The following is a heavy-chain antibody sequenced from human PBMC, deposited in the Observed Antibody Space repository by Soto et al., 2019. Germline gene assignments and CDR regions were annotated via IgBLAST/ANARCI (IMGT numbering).Heavy chain of an antibody. D-gene: IGHD5-12*01. CDR1: GFTFSSYA. V-gene: IGHV3-23*01. Sequence: EVQLLESGGGLVQPGGSLRLSCAASGFTFSSYAMSWVRQAPGKGLEWVSAISGSGGSTYYADSVKGRFTISRDNSKNTLYLQMNSLRAEDTAVYYCAKDRCFSFSRDGYNYCPDDAFDIWGQGTMVTVSS. J-gene: IGHJ3*02. CDR3: AKDRCFSFSRDGYNYCPDDAFDI. CDR2: ISGSGGST.